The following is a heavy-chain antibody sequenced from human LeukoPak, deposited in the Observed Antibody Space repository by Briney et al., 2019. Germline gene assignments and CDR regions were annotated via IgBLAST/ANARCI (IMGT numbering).Heavy chain of an antibody. CDR2: INPNSGGT. CDR1: GYTFTGYY. CDR3: ARDNEGGGFGELFSY. J-gene: IGHJ4*02. D-gene: IGHD3-10*01. V-gene: IGHV1-2*02. Sequence: GASVKVSCKASGYTFTGYYMHWVRQAPGQGLEWMGWINPNSGGTNYAQKFQGRVTMTRDTSISTAYMELSRLRSDDTAVYYCARDNEGGGFGELFSYWGQGTLVTVSS.